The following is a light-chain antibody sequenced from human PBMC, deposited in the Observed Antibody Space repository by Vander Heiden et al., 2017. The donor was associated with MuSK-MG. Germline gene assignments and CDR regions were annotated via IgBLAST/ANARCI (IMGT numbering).Light chain of an antibody. CDR1: QSVRSN. CDR2: GAS. V-gene: IGKV3-15*01. CDR3: PQYNYWPHIT. Sequence: EIVMTQSPATLSVSPGERATLSCRASQSVRSNLAWYQQKPGQAPRLLIYGASTRATGIPARSSRSPSRTEFTLTSSSLQSEDFPVYYCPQYNYWPHITFGHGTKVDIK. J-gene: IGKJ3*01.